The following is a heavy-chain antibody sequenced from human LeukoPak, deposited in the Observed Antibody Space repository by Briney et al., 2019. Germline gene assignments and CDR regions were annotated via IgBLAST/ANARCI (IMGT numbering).Heavy chain of an antibody. CDR1: GFTVSGDY. Sequence: GGSLRLSCVVSGFTVSGDYISWFRQAPGKGLEWVSVLYYGVSTFYKDSVKGRFTTSGDNFKNTVYLQMNSLRAEDTAVYYCARGRYSGTTYYFDYWGQGTLVTVSS. V-gene: IGHV3-53*01. CDR3: ARGRYSGTTYYFDY. CDR2: LYYGVST. J-gene: IGHJ4*02. D-gene: IGHD5-12*01.